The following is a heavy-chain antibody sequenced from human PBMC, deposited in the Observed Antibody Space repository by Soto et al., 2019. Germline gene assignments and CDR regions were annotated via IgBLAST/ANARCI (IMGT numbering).Heavy chain of an antibody. CDR3: ATSYDGNYYYCGMDV. CDR1: GYSFTSYW. Sequence: PGESLKISCKGSGYSFTSYWISWVRQMPGKGLEWMGRIDPSDSYTNYSPSFQGHVTISADKSISTAYLQWSSLKASDTAMYYCATSYDGNYYYCGMDVWGQGTTVTVSS. CDR2: IDPSDSYT. V-gene: IGHV5-10-1*01. J-gene: IGHJ6*02. D-gene: IGHD1-1*01.